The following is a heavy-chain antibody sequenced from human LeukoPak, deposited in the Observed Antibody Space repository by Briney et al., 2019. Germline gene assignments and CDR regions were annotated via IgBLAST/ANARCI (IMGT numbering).Heavy chain of an antibody. Sequence: SKTMSLTCAVYGGSFRDYYWSWIRHPPGKGLEWIGEINHDGSANYNPSFKSRVRMSIDASKRQFFLTLTPVTAADTAVYYCARSSGYYRNWFDPWGQGTLVTVSS. V-gene: IGHV4-34*01. CDR1: GGSFRDYY. J-gene: IGHJ5*02. CDR2: INHDGSA. CDR3: ARSSGYYRNWFDP. D-gene: IGHD3-22*01.